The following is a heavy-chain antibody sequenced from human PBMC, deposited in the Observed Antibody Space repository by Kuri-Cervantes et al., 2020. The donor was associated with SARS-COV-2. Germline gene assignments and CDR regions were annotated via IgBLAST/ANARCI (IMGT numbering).Heavy chain of an antibody. D-gene: IGHD2-2*01. CDR2: IYHSGST. CDR3: ARAVDIVVVSAAVYYFDY. Sequence: GSLRLSCAVSGYSISSGYYWGWIRQPPGKGLEWIGSIYHSGSTYYNPSLKSRVTISVDTSKNQFSLKLSSVTAADTAVYYCARAVDIVVVSAAVYYFDYWGQGTLVTVSS. J-gene: IGHJ4*02. V-gene: IGHV4-38-2*01. CDR1: GYSISSGYY.